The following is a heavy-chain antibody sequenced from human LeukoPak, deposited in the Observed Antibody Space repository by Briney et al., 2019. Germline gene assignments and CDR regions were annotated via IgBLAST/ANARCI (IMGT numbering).Heavy chain of an antibody. V-gene: IGHV1-18*04. CDR2: ISAYNGNT. J-gene: IGHJ4*02. Sequence: GASVKVSCKASGYTFTIYGISWVRQAPGQGLEWMGWISAYNGNTNYAQKLQGRVTMTTDTSTSTAYMELRSLRSDDTAVYYCARGSGGDGYNAFDYWGQGTLVTVSS. CDR3: ARGSGGDGYNAFDY. D-gene: IGHD5-24*01. CDR1: GYTFTIYG.